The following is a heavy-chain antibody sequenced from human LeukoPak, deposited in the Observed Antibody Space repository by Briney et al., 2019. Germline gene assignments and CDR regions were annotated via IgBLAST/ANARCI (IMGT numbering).Heavy chain of an antibody. CDR2: IYTSGST. D-gene: IGHD6-13*01. V-gene: IGHV4-4*07. CDR3: AREIRYSSSWYYYYYGMDV. J-gene: IGHJ6*02. CDR1: GGSISSYY. Sequence: SETLSLTCTVSGGSISSYYWSWIRQPAAKGLEWIGRIYTSGSTNYNPSLKSRVTMSVDMSKNQFSLKLSSVTAADTAVYYCAREIRYSSSWYYYYYGMDVWGQGTTVTVSS.